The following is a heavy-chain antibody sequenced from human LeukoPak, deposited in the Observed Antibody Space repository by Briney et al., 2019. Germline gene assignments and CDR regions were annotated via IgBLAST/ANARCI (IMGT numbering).Heavy chain of an antibody. CDR2: ISGSGGST. J-gene: IGHJ4*02. Sequence: QSGGSLRLSCAASGFTFSSYAMNWVRQAPGKGLEWVSGISGSGGSTYYADSVKGRFTISRDNSKNTLYLQVNSLRAEDTAVYYCAKVRSGNNYYFDYWGQGTLVTVSS. V-gene: IGHV3-23*01. D-gene: IGHD1/OR15-1a*01. CDR3: AKVRSGNNYYFDY. CDR1: GFTFSSYA.